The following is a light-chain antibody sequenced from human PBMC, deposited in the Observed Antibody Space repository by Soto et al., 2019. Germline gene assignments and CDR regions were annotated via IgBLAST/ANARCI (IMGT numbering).Light chain of an antibody. V-gene: IGKV3-11*01. J-gene: IGKJ4*01. CDR2: DAS. CDR3: QQRSSWTLT. CDR1: QSVSSQ. Sequence: EIVLTQSPVTLSLSPGERATLSCRASQSVSSQLAWYQQKPGQAPRLLIYDASNRATGIPARFSGSVSGTGVTITISSLEKEDGAVYDCQQRSSWTLTFGGGTKVDIK.